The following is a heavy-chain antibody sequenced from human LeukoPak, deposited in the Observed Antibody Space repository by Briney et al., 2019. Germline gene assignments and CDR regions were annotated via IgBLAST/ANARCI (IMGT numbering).Heavy chain of an antibody. V-gene: IGHV3-21*01. CDR3: ARSYNHDAFDI. D-gene: IGHD1-14*01. Sequence: GGSLRLSCAASGFTFSSYSMNWVRQAPGKGLEWVSSISSSSSYIYYADSVKGRFTISRDNAKNSLYPQMNSLRAEDTAVYYCARSYNHDAFDIWGQGTMVTVSS. CDR2: ISSSSSYI. CDR1: GFTFSSYS. J-gene: IGHJ3*02.